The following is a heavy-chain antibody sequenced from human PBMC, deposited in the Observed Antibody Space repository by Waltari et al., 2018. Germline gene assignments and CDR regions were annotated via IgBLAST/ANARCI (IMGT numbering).Heavy chain of an antibody. D-gene: IGHD2-2*01. CDR3: VRDGHKYDFDF. V-gene: IGHV1-2*06. J-gene: IGHJ4*02. Sequence: QVQLVQSGADVKNPGASVRVSCKASGYTFIAYYIHWRRQAPGQGLEWMGRITPNSGATVYAQNLQGRVTMTRDTSISTAYMELSRLTSDDTAVYYCVRDGHKYDFDFWGQGTLVTVPS. CDR1: GYTFIAYY. CDR2: ITPNSGAT.